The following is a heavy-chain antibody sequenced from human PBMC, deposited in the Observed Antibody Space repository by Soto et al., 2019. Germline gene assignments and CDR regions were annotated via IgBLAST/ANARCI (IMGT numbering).Heavy chain of an antibody. CDR1: GFTFSSYS. CDR3: ARGLQGGSQRGYFDY. Sequence: QVQLVESGGGVGQPGRSLRVSCAASGFTFSSYSMHWVRQAPGKGLEWVAVISYDGSNKYYADSVKGRFTISRDNSENTLYMQMNSLRTQETAVYYWARGLQGGSQRGYFDYWGQGTLVTVSS. D-gene: IGHD1-26*01. CDR2: ISYDGSNK. J-gene: IGHJ4*02. V-gene: IGHV3-30-3*01.